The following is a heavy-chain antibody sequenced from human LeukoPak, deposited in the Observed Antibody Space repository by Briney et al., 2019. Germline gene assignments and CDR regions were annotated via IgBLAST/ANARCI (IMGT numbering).Heavy chain of an antibody. J-gene: IGHJ4*02. CDR3: ARMGHTAMALVY. V-gene: IGHV1-46*01. Sequence: ASVKVSCKASGYTFTSYYMHWVRQAPGQGLEWMGIINPSGGSTSYAQKFQGRVTMTRDTSTSTVYMKLSSLRSEDTAVYYCARMGHTAMALVYWGQGTLVTVSS. D-gene: IGHD5-18*01. CDR2: INPSGGST. CDR1: GYTFTSYY.